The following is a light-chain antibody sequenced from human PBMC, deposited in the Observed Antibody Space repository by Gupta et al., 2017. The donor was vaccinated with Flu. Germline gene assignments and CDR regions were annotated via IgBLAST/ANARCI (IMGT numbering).Light chain of an antibody. V-gene: IGKV1-39*01. J-gene: IGKJ3*01. CDR1: QSSSSY. Sequence: DIQMTQSPSSLSASVGDRVTITCRASQSSSSYLNWYQQKPGKATKLLIYAASSVQSGVPSRFSGSGSGTDFTLTISRLQPEDCANDEGQQGDRTLYTFGHGTKLDIK. CDR3: QQGDRTLYT. CDR2: AAS.